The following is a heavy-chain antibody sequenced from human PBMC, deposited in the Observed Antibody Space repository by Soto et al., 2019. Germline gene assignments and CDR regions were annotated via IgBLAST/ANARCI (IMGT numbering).Heavy chain of an antibody. CDR2: ISAYNGNT. CDR3: ARAGYYDSSGCPIDY. CDR1: GYTFTSYG. Sequence: ASVKVSCKASGYTFTSYGISWVRQAPGQGLEWMGWISAYNGNTNYAQKLQGRVTMTTDTSTSTAYMELRSLRSDDTAVYYCARAGYYDSSGCPIDYWGQGTLVTVSS. J-gene: IGHJ4*02. V-gene: IGHV1-18*01. D-gene: IGHD3-22*01.